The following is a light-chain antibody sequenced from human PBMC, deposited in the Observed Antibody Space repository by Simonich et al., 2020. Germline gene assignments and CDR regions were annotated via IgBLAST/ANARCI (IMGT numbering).Light chain of an antibody. J-gene: IGKJ2*01. Sequence: DIQMTQSPSSLSASVGDRVTITCRASHGISNSLAWYQQKPGKAPKLLLYAASRLESGVPSRFSGSGSGTDYTRTISSLQPEDFATYYCQQYYSTPYTFGQGTKLEIK. CDR2: AAS. CDR1: HGISNS. CDR3: QQYYSTPYT. V-gene: IGKV1-NL1*01.